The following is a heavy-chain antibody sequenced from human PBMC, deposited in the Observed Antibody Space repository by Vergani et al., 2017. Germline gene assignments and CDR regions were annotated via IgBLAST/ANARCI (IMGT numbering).Heavy chain of an antibody. V-gene: IGHV3-23*04. CDR3: AKDNVPRYYDSSGYCYY. CDR2: ISGSGGFT. J-gene: IGHJ4*02. Sequence: EVQLVESGGGLVQPGGSLRLSCAASGFTFSRHWMHWVRQAPGKGLVWVSGISGSGGFTYYADSVKGRFTISRNNSNNTMFLQMNNLRAEDTAVYYCAKDNVPRYYDSSGYCYYWGQGTLVTVSS. CDR1: GFTFSRHW. D-gene: IGHD3-22*01.